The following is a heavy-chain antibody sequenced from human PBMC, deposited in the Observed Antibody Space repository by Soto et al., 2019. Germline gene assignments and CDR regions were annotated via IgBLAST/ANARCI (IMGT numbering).Heavy chain of an antibody. D-gene: IGHD1-26*01. V-gene: IGHV4-39*01. CDR1: RGSISSSSYY. Sequence: QLQLQESGPGLVKPSETLSLTCTVSRGSISSSSYYWGWIRQPPGKGLEWIGSIFYSGGTYYNPSRKSRVTISVDPSKNQFSLKLRSVTAADTAVFYCARVTVGSKLGRDSFDTWGQGTKVTVSS. CDR2: IFYSGGT. CDR3: ARVTVGSKLGRDSFDT. J-gene: IGHJ3*02.